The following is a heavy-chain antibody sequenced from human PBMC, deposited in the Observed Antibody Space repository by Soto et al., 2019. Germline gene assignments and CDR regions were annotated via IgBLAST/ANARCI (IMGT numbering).Heavy chain of an antibody. J-gene: IGHJ4*02. V-gene: IGHV3-33*01. CDR3: AREGGLWFGEFGGNDY. CDR2: IWYDGSNK. CDR1: GFTFSSYG. Sequence: QVQLVESGGGVVQPGRSLRLSCAASGFTFSSYGMHWVRQAPGKGLEWVAVIWYDGSNKYYADSVKGRFTISRDNSKNTLARERNSVRAADTAVYYWAREGGLWFGEFGGNDYRGQGTLVTVSS. D-gene: IGHD3-10*01.